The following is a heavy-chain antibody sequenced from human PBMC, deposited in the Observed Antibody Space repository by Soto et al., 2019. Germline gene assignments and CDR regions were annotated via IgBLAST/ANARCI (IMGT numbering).Heavy chain of an antibody. J-gene: IGHJ4*02. CDR1: GITTSTYW. CDR2: IKEDGTEK. V-gene: IGHV3-7*03. Sequence: GGSLRLSCAASGITTSTYWMGWFRQAPGRGLEWVATIKEDGTEKYYMESLKGRFTISRDSAVNSLYLQMSSLRAEDTAVYFCITGDHADFWGPGTLVTVSS. D-gene: IGHD7-27*01. CDR3: ITGDHADF.